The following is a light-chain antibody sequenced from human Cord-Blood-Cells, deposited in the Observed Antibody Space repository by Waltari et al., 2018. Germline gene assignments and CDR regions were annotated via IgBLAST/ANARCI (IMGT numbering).Light chain of an antibody. V-gene: IGKV1-5*03. CDR1: QSISSW. CDR2: KAS. Sequence: DIPIDQSSSNPAAFVRDKVTITCRASQSISSWLAWYQQKPGKAPKLLIYKASSLESGVPSRFSGSGSGTEFTLTISSLQPDDFATYYCQQYNSYSTFGQGTKVEIK. J-gene: IGKJ1*01. CDR3: QQYNSYST.